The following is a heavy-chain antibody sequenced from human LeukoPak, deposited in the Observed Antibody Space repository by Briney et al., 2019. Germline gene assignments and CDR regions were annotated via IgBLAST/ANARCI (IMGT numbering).Heavy chain of an antibody. D-gene: IGHD3-10*02. Sequence: SQTLSLTCTVSGGSISSGGYYWSWTRQHPGKGLEWIGYIHYSGSTYNNPSLKGRVTISIDTSKNQFSLKLSSVTAADTAVYYCARDVPKKAPYGVDVWGPGTTVIVSS. V-gene: IGHV4-31*03. CDR1: GGSISSGGYY. J-gene: IGHJ6*02. CDR2: IHYSGST. CDR3: ARDVPKKAPYGVDV.